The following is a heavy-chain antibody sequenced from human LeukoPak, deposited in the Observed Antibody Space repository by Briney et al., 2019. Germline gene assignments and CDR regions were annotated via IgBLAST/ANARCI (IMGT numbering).Heavy chain of an antibody. J-gene: IGHJ4*02. V-gene: IGHV5-51*01. CDR1: GYSFTSNC. CDR3: ARITVDGDY. CDR2: IYPGDSDT. D-gene: IGHD6-19*01. Sequence: GESPKISCKVSGYSFTSNCIGCVRQMPREGLEGMVIIYPGDSDTRDSPSSQSQGTISADKSIRTAYLQWSSLKAPDTAMYYCARITVDGDYWGQGTLVTASS.